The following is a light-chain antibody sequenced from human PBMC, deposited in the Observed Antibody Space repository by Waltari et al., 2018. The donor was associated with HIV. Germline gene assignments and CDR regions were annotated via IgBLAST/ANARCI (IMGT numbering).Light chain of an antibody. CDR2: EAS. J-gene: IGKJ1*01. Sequence: DIQMTQSPSTLSASVGDRVTITCRASQSINSWLAWYQQKPGKAPRLLISEASSLQSRVPSRFSGSESGTEFTLIINSLQPDDFATYYCQQYKTYSTTFGQGTNVEIK. CDR1: QSINSW. CDR3: QQYKTYSTT. V-gene: IGKV1-5*03.